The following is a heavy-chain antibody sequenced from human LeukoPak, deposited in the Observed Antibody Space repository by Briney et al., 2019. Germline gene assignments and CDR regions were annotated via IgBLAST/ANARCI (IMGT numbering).Heavy chain of an antibody. CDR3: ARVYDFWSGFNWFDP. V-gene: IGHV4-59*12. CDR2: IYYSGST. D-gene: IGHD3-3*01. J-gene: IGHJ5*02. CDR1: GGSISSYY. Sequence: SETLSLTCTVSGGSISSYYWSWIRQPPGKGLEWIGYIYYSGSTNYNPSLKSRVTISVDTSKNQFSLKLSSVTAADTAVYYCARVYDFWSGFNWFDPWGQGTLVTVSS.